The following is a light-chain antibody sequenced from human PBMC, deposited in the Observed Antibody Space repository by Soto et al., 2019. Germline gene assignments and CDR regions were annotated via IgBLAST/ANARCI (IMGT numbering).Light chain of an antibody. CDR1: QDITNY. CDR3: QQFDNLPLT. J-gene: IGKJ4*01. CDR2: DAS. V-gene: IGKV1-33*01. Sequence: DIQMTQSPSSLSASVGDIATITCQASQDITNYLNWYQQKPGRAPKLLIYDASNLETGVPSRFSGSGSGTDFTFAISSLQPEDIATYYCQQFDNLPLTFGGGTTVDIK.